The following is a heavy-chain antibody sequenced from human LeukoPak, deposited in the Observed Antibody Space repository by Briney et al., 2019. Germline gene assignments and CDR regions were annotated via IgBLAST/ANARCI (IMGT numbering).Heavy chain of an antibody. CDR3: ARLAATWFDP. J-gene: IGHJ5*02. CDR1: GYSMSSGYY. D-gene: IGHD6-13*01. V-gene: IGHV4-38-2*02. Sequence: SETLSLTCNVSGYSMSSGYYWGWIRQPPGKGLEWIGNMYHSGSSYYNPSLKSRVTISIDTSKNQFSLKLTSVTAADTAVYYCARLAATWFDPWGQGTLATVSS. CDR2: MYHSGSS.